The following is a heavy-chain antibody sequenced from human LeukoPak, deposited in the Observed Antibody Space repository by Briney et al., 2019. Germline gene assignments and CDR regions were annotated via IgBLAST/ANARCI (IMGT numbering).Heavy chain of an antibody. CDR1: GLTFSGSA. J-gene: IGHJ5*02. D-gene: IGHD6-6*01. V-gene: IGHV3-23*01. CDR3: ARGLRSSSSSGGGWFDP. Sequence: GGSLRLSCAASGLTFSGSAMSWVRQAPGKGLEWVSAISGGGGRTYYTDSVKGRFTISRDNSKNTLYLQMNSLRAEDTAVYYCARGLRSSSSSGGGWFDPWGQGTLVTVSS. CDR2: ISGGGGRT.